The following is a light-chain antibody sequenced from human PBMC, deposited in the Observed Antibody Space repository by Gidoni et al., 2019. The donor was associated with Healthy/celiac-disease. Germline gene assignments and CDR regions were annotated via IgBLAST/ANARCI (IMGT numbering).Light chain of an antibody. CDR3: SSYASSSTLVV. J-gene: IGLJ2*01. CDR2: DVR. V-gene: IGLV2-14*03. Sequence: QSALTQPASVSGSPGQSITISCPGTSSDVGGYNDVSWYQQHPGKAPKLLIYDVRNRPSGVSNRFSGSKSGNTASLTISGLQAEDEADYYCSSYASSSTLVVFGGGTKLTVL. CDR1: SSDVGGYND.